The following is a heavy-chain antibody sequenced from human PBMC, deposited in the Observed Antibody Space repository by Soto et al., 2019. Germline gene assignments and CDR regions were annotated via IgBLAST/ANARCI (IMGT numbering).Heavy chain of an antibody. CDR2: ISYDGRNK. J-gene: IGHJ6*02. Sequence: ESGGGVVQPGRSLRLSCAASGFTFSSYAMHWVRQAPGKGLEWVAVISYDGRNKYYADSVKGRFTISRDNSKNTLYLQMDSLRPEDTAVYYCARDPRYCSDIICYYYAMDVWGQGTTVTVSS. CDR3: ARDPRYCSDIICYYYAMDV. V-gene: IGHV3-30*04. CDR1: GFTFSSYA. D-gene: IGHD2-15*01.